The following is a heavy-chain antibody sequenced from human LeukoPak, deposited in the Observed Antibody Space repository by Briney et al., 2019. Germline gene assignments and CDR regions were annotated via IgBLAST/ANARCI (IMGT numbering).Heavy chain of an antibody. J-gene: IGHJ4*02. CDR2: IIPMFATV. Sequence: SVKVSCKLATPTFSNYAINWVRQAPGQGLDWMGGIIPMFATVNYAQKFQGRVTITTDESTNTAYMELSGLRSEDTAVYYCARNHDNTGYYDAYFDYWGQGTLVTVSS. V-gene: IGHV1-69*05. CDR3: ARNHDNTGYYDAYFDY. CDR1: TPTFSNYA. D-gene: IGHD3-22*01.